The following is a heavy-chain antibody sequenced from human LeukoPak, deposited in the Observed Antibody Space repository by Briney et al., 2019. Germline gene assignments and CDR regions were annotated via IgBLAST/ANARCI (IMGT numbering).Heavy chain of an antibody. CDR1: GFTVSSNY. J-gene: IGHJ3*02. CDR2: IYSGGST. Sequence: GGSLRLSCAASGFTVSSNYMSWVRQAPGKGLEGVSVIYSGGSTYYADSVKGRFTISRDNSKNTLYLQMNSLRAEDTAVYYCASRSGIAAAGTPFDIWGQGTMVTVSS. CDR3: ASRSGIAAAGTPFDI. D-gene: IGHD6-13*01. V-gene: IGHV3-53*01.